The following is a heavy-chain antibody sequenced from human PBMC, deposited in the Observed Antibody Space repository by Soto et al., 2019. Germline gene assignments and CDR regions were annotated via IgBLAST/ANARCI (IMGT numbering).Heavy chain of an antibody. D-gene: IGHD6-13*01. V-gene: IGHV4-39*02. Sequence: QVQLQESGPGLVKPSETLSLTCIVSGASINSKSSYWGWVSQPPGKGLEWVGTFFSGSTYSNPSLRGRVTMSVDTSKNHFSLRLRSVAAEDTAIYYCTPTRGIAVGGSFDHWGQGTLVTVSS. J-gene: IGHJ5*02. CDR2: FFSGST. CDR3: TPTRGIAVGGSFDH. CDR1: GASINSKSSY.